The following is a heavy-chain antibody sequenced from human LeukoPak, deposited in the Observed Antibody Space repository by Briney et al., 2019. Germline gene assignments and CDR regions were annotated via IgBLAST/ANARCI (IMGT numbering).Heavy chain of an antibody. CDR3: AKDLVGASDY. CDR1: GFTVSTNY. V-gene: IGHV3-23*01. D-gene: IGHD1-26*01. Sequence: HAGGSLRLSCAASGFTVSTNYMNWVRQAPGKGLEWVSAISGSGGSTYYADSVKGRFTISRDNSKNTLYLQMNSLRAEDTAVYYCAKDLVGASDYWGQGTLVTVSS. CDR2: ISGSGGST. J-gene: IGHJ4*02.